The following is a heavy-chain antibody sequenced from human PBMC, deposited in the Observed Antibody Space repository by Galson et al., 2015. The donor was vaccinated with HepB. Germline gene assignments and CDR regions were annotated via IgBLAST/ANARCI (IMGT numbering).Heavy chain of an antibody. CDR1: GFTFSSYG. CDR2: IRYDGSNK. Sequence: SLRLSCAASGFTFSSYGMHWVRQAPGKGLEWVAFIRYDGSNKYYADSVKGRFTISRDNSKNTLYLQMNSLRAEDTAVYYCAKGMEYYGSGSHRHNDYWGQGTLVTVSS. J-gene: IGHJ4*02. V-gene: IGHV3-30*02. CDR3: AKGMEYYGSGSHRHNDY. D-gene: IGHD3-10*01.